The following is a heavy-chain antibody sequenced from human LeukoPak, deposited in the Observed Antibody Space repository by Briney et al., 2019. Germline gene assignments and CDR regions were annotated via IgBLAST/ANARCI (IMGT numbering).Heavy chain of an antibody. J-gene: IGHJ3*02. CDR1: GFTFSSYG. D-gene: IGHD3-3*01. Sequence: PGGSLRLSCAASGFTFSSYGMHWVRQAPGKGLEWVAVIWYDGSNKYYADSVKGRFTISRDNSKNTLYLQMNSLRAEDTAVYYCARDRQAWRRGDAFDIWGQGRMVTVSS. V-gene: IGHV3-33*01. CDR3: ARDRQAWRRGDAFDI. CDR2: IWYDGSNK.